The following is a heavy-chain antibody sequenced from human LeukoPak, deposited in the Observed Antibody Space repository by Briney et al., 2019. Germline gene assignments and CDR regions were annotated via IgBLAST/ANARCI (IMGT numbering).Heavy chain of an antibody. Sequence: GESLKISCKGSGYSFTSYWIGWVRQMPGKGLEWMGIIYPGDSDTRYSPSFQGQVTISADKSISTAYLQWSSLKAEDTAVYYCARDLWFGELSGDFDYWGQGTLVTVSS. V-gene: IGHV5-51*01. J-gene: IGHJ4*02. CDR1: GYSFTSYW. CDR3: ARDLWFGELSGDFDY. CDR2: IYPGDSDT. D-gene: IGHD3-10*01.